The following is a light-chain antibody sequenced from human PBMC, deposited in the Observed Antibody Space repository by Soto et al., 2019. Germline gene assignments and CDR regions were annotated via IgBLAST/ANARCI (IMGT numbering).Light chain of an antibody. V-gene: IGLV2-11*01. J-gene: IGLJ7*01. CDR1: SSDVGGYNY. Sequence: QPVLTQPRSVSGSPGQSVTISCTGTSSDVGGYNYVSWYQQHPGKAPKLMIYDVSKRPSGVPDRFSGSKSGNTASLTISGLQAEDEADYYCCSYAGSYTLAVFGGGTQLTVL. CDR2: DVS. CDR3: CSYAGSYTLAV.